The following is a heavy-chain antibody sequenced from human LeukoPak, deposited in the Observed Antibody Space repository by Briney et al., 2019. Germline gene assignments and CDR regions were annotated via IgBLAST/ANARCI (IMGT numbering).Heavy chain of an antibody. CDR2: INHSGST. D-gene: IGHD3-10*01. Sequence: SETLSLTCAVYGGSFSGYYWSWIRQPPGKGLEWIGEINHSGSTNYNPFLKSRVTISVDTSKNQFSLKLSSVTAADTAVYYCARLGPRGVKYGNWGQGTLVTVSS. V-gene: IGHV4-34*01. J-gene: IGHJ4*02. CDR1: GGSFSGYY. CDR3: ARLGPRGVKYGN.